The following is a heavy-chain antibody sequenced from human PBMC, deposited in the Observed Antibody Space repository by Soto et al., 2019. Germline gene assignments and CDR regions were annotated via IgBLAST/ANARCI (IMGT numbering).Heavy chain of an antibody. CDR2: ISGSGGST. J-gene: IGHJ5*02. Sequence: PGGSLRLSCAASGFTFSSYAMSWVRQAPGKGLEWVSAISGSGGSTYYADSVKGRFTISRDNSKNTLYLQMNSLRAEDTAVYYCAKGDCSSTSCHEFENWFDPWGQGTLVTVSS. V-gene: IGHV3-23*01. CDR1: GFTFSSYA. D-gene: IGHD2-2*01. CDR3: AKGDCSSTSCHEFENWFDP.